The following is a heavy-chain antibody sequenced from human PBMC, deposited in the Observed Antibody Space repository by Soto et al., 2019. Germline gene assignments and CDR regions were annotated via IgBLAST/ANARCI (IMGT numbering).Heavy chain of an antibody. D-gene: IGHD1-26*01. CDR3: TRDETKVFRSFVHYYGMEV. V-gene: IGHV3-74*01. Sequence: EVQLVESGGGLVQPGGSLRLSCAASGFTFRSYWMHWVRQGPGKGLVWVSRINSDGSSTSYADSVKGRFTISRDNAKNTLYLQMISLRAEETDVYYCTRDETKVFRSFVHYYGMEVWVQGTTVNVSS. J-gene: IGHJ6*01. CDR2: INSDGSST. CDR1: GFTFRSYW.